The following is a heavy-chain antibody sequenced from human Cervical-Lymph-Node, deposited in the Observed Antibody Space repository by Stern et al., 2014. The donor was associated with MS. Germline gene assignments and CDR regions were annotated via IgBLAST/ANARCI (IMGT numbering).Heavy chain of an antibody. D-gene: IGHD6-19*01. CDR3: ASAGGWYEPDY. Sequence: QVQLEESGAEVKKPGASVKVSCKTSGDSFTTYAMHWVRQAPGQRLEWLGWISAGGDPKYSQKFQDRVTITRDTSASTAYMEVSSLKSEDTAIYYCASAGGWYEPDYWGQGTLVTVSS. CDR2: ISAGGDP. V-gene: IGHV1-3*01. J-gene: IGHJ4*02. CDR1: GDSFTTYA.